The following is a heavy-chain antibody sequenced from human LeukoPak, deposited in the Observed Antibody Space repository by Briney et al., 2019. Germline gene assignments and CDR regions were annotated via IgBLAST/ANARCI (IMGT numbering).Heavy chain of an antibody. Sequence: GDSLKISCKCSGYSFTSYWIGWVRQMPGKGLEWMGIIYPGDSDTRYSPSFQGQVTISADKSISTAYLQWSSLKASDTAMYYCARQGITGATGFDYWGQGTLVTVSS. CDR2: IYPGDSDT. J-gene: IGHJ4*02. D-gene: IGHD1-7*01. CDR1: GYSFTSYW. CDR3: ARQGITGATGFDY. V-gene: IGHV5-51*01.